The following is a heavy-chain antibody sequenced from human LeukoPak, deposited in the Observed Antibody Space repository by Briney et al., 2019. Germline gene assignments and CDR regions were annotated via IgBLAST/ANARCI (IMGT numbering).Heavy chain of an antibody. CDR2: INHSGST. D-gene: IGHD6-13*01. J-gene: IGHJ5*02. CDR1: GFTFSSDA. Sequence: GSLRLSCAASGFTFSSDAMSWIRQPPGKGLEWIGEINHSGSTNYNPSLKSRVTISVDTSKNQFSLKLSSVTAADTAVYYCAVGYSSSWYQGWFDPWGQGTLVTVSS. V-gene: IGHV4-34*08. CDR3: AVGYSSSWYQGWFDP.